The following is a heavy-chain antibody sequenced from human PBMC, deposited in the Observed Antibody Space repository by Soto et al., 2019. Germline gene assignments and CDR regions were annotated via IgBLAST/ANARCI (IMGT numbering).Heavy chain of an antibody. CDR3: AGGSSSYYYYGMDV. CDR2: IYYSGST. D-gene: IGHD6-6*01. Sequence: SETLSLTCTVSGGSISSHYWSWIRQPPGQGLEWIGYIYYSGSTNYNPSLKSRVTISVDTSKNQFSLKLSSVTAADTAVYYCAGGSSSYYYYGMDVWGQGTTVNVSS. CDR1: GGSISSHY. J-gene: IGHJ6*02. V-gene: IGHV4-59*11.